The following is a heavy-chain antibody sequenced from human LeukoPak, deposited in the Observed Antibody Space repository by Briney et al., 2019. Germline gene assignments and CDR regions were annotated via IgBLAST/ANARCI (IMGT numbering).Heavy chain of an antibody. J-gene: IGHJ6*02. CDR2: ISAYNGNT. V-gene: IGHV1-18*01. CDR1: GYTFAIYG. CDR3: ARDGCSSTSCYINVGLTSYGMDV. Sequence: ASVKVSCKASGYTFAIYGISWVRQAPGQGLEWMGWISAYNGNTNYAQKLQGRVTMTTDTSTSTAYMELRSLRSDDTAVYYCARDGCSSTSCYINVGLTSYGMDVWGQGTTVTVSS. D-gene: IGHD2-2*02.